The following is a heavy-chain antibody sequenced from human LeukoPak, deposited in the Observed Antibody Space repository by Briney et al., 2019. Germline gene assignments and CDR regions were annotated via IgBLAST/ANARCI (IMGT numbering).Heavy chain of an antibody. CDR1: GGSFSGYY. CDR2: INHSGST. D-gene: IGHD6-6*01. J-gene: IGHJ3*02. V-gene: IGHV4-34*01. Sequence: DPSETLSLTCAVYGGSFSGYYWSWIRQPPGKGLEWIGEINHSGSTNYNPSLKSRVTISVDKSKNQFSLKLSSVTAADTAVYYCARRGPRAGAFDIWGQGTMVTVSS. CDR3: ARRGPRAGAFDI.